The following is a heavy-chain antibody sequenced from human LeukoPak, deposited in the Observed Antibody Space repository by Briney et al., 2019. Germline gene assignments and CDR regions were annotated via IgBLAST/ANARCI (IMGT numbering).Heavy chain of an antibody. CDR3: ARQDRVRVYGSGSYYKN. CDR2: INHSGST. J-gene: IGHJ4*02. D-gene: IGHD3-10*01. CDR1: GGSFSAYY. V-gene: IGHV4-34*01. Sequence: PSETLSLTCAVYGGSFSAYYWSWIRQPPGKGLEWIGEINHSGSTNYNPSLKSRVTISLDTSKNQFSLKLSSVTAADTALYYCARQDRVRVYGSGSYYKNWGQGTLVTVSS.